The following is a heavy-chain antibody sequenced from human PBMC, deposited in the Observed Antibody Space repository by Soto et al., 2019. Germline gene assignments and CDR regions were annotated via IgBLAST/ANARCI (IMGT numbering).Heavy chain of an antibody. V-gene: IGHV3-9*01. CDR1: GFTFDDYA. D-gene: IGHD4-4*01. CDR2: ISWNSGGI. CDR3: TKDPENSKDGYFDF. J-gene: IGHJ2*01. Sequence: GGSLRLSCAASGFTFDDYAMHWVRQAPGKGLEWVSGISWNSGGIAYADSVKGRFIISRDNAKHSLYLQMNDLRVGDTALYYCTKDPENSKDGYFDFWGRGTLVTVSS.